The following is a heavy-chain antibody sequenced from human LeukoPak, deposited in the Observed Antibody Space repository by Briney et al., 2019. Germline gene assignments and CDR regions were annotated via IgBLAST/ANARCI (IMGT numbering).Heavy chain of an antibody. D-gene: IGHD3-3*01. CDR1: GFTFSTYE. CDR3: ATGPFGVVIMSDY. Sequence: GGSLRLSCAASGFTFSTYEMNWVRQAPGKGLEWVSAISGSGGSTYYADSVKGRFTISRDNSKNTLYLQMNSLRAEDTAVYYCATGPFGVVIMSDYWGQGTLVTVSS. V-gene: IGHV3-23*01. CDR2: ISGSGGST. J-gene: IGHJ4*02.